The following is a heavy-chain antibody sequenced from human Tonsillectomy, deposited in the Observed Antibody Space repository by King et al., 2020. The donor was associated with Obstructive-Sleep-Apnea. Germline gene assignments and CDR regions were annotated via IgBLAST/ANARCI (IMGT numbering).Heavy chain of an antibody. CDR1: VFTFSSYS. J-gene: IGHJ6*02. D-gene: IGHD3-10*01. Sequence: EVQLVESGGGLVKPGGSLRLSCAASVFTFSSYSMNWVRQAPGKGLEWVSSISSSSSYIYYADSVKGRFTISRDNAKNSLYLQMNSLRAEDTAVYYCARVGTMVRGEMDVWGQGTTVTVSS. V-gene: IGHV3-21*01. CDR2: ISSSSSYI. CDR3: ARVGTMVRGEMDV.